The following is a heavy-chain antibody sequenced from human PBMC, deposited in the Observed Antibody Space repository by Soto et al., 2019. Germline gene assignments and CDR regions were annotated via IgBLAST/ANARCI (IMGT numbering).Heavy chain of an antibody. CDR1: GSTFSNAW. Sequence: SLRLSCAASGSTFSNAWMNWVRQAPGKGLEWVGRIKSKTDGGTTDYAAPVKGRFTISRDDSKNTLYLQMNSLKTEDTAVYYCTPHIAVAGTLGYWGQGTLVTVSS. J-gene: IGHJ4*02. CDR3: TPHIAVAGTLGY. CDR2: IKSKTDGGTT. D-gene: IGHD6-19*01. V-gene: IGHV3-15*07.